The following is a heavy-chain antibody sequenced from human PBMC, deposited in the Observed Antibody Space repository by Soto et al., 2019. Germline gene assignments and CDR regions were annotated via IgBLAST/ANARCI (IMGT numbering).Heavy chain of an antibody. V-gene: IGHV1-69*06. Sequence: ASVKVSCKASRGSFSSYAISWVRQAPVQGLEWMGGIIPIFGAPTYAQKFQGRVTIIADKSTSTAYMELSSLRSEDTALYYCARAGPVSGNHAFDIWGQGILVTVS. CDR3: ARAGPVSGNHAFDI. D-gene: IGHD6-19*01. CDR1: RGSFSSYA. CDR2: IIPIFGAP. J-gene: IGHJ3*02.